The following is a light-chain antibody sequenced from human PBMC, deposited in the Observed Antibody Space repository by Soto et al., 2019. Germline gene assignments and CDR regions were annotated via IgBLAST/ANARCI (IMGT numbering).Light chain of an antibody. CDR2: EGN. J-gene: IGLJ3*02. CDR3: CSYAGSRTFV. CDR1: SSDVGAYNL. Sequence: QSVLTQPASVSGSPEQSITISCTGTSSDVGAYNLVSWYQQHPGKAPRLIIYEGNKRPSGISHRFSGSKSDNTAYLTISGLLAEDEAHYHCCSYAGSRTFVFGGGTKLTVL. V-gene: IGLV2-23*01.